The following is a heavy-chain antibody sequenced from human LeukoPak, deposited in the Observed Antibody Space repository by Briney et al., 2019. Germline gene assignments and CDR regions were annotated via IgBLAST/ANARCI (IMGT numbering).Heavy chain of an antibody. CDR1: GFIFGDYA. D-gene: IGHD4-17*01. CDR3: TRLRSGYIDF. J-gene: IGHJ4*02. CDR2: IRSNVHGGTT. Sequence: GGSLRLSCTASGFIFGDYALSWFRQAPGKGLEWVGLIRSNVHGGTTEYAASVKGRFTISRDDSKRIAYLQMNSLKTEDTALYYCTRLRSGYIDFWGQGTLVTVSS. V-gene: IGHV3-49*03.